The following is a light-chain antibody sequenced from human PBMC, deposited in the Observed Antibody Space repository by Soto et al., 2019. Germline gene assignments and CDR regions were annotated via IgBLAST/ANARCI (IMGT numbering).Light chain of an antibody. J-gene: IGLJ3*02. Sequence: QSALTQPASVSGSPGQSSTISCTGTSSDVGGYNYVSWYQQHPGKVPKLMIYEVSNRPSGVSNRFFGSKSANTASLTISGLQAEDEADYYCSSYTSSSTWVFGGGTKLTVL. CDR3: SSYTSSSTWV. CDR2: EVS. V-gene: IGLV2-14*01. CDR1: SSDVGGYNY.